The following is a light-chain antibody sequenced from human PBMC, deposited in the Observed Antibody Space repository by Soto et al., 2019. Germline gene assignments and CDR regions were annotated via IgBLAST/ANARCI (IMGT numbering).Light chain of an antibody. CDR2: GTS. V-gene: IGKV3-15*01. CDR1: QSVSSN. Sequence: EIVMTQSPASLSVSPGERATLSCRASQSVSSNLAWYQQKPGQAPRLLIYGTSTRATGIQARFSGSGSGTEFTLTISSLQSEDLAIYYCKQYTKLSALTFGGGTKVEIK. J-gene: IGKJ4*01. CDR3: KQYTKLSALT.